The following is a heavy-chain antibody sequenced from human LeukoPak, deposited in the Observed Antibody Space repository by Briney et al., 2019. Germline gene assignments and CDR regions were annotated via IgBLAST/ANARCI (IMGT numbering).Heavy chain of an antibody. Sequence: SETLSLTCTVSGGSISSSSYYWGWIRQPPGKGLEWIGSIYYSGSTYYNPSLKSRVTISVDTSKTQVSLKLSSVTAADTAVYYCARVQVATITPYNYFDYWGQGTLVTVSS. CDR3: ARVQVATITPYNYFDY. D-gene: IGHD5-12*01. V-gene: IGHV4-39*07. CDR2: IYYSGST. CDR1: GGSISSSSYY. J-gene: IGHJ4*02.